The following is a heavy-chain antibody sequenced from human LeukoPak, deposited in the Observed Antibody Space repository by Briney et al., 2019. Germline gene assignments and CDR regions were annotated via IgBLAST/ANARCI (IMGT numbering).Heavy chain of an antibody. CDR3: VKDGGRDTAAAYY. CDR2: ILRNSGSI. D-gene: IGHD6-13*01. CDR1: EFTFDEYA. J-gene: IGHJ4*02. V-gene: IGHV3-9*01. Sequence: SRGSLRLSCAASEFTFDEYAMHWVRQAPGKGLEWVSGILRNSGSIGYADSVKGRFTISRDDAKNSLYLQMNSLRAEDTALYYCVKDGGRDTAAAYYWGQGTLVSVSS.